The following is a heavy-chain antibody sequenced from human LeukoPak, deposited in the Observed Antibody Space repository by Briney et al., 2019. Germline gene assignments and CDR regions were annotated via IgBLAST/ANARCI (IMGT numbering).Heavy chain of an antibody. J-gene: IGHJ4*02. CDR1: GFTFSSYS. Sequence: PGRSLRLSCAASGFTFSSYSMNWVRQAPGKGLEWVSSISTSNIYIYYADSVKGRFTISRDNAKNSLYLQMNSLRAEDTAVYYCARFPGRNYYDSSGFDYWGQGTLVTVSS. V-gene: IGHV3-21*01. CDR2: ISTSNIYI. D-gene: IGHD3-22*01. CDR3: ARFPGRNYYDSSGFDY.